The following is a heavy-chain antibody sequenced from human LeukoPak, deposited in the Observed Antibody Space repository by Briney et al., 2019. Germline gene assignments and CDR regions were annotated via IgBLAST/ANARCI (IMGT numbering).Heavy chain of an antibody. J-gene: IGHJ5*02. V-gene: IGHV4-4*02. CDR2: IYHSGGT. CDR1: GGSISSSTNW. Sequence: SSETLSLTCAVSGGSISSSTNWWSWVRQPPGKGLEWIGEIYHSGGTNYNPSLKSRITISVDKSQNQFSLRLNSVTAADSAVYYCAGDSSAFYSYNWFDPWGQGTLVTVSS. D-gene: IGHD3-22*01. CDR3: AGDSSAFYSYNWFDP.